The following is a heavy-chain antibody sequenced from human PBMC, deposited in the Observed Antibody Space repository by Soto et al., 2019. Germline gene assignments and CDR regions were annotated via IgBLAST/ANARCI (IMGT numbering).Heavy chain of an antibody. D-gene: IGHD2-15*01. Sequence: EVQLLESGGHLVQPGGSLRLSCAASGFTFSNFAMSWVRQAPGKGLEWVSGISASGGSTNYADSVRGRFTISRDNSENTLFLEMNSLRREDTAVYYCAKALVVVAPASKFDDWSQGTLVTVSS. CDR3: AKALVVVAPASKFDD. J-gene: IGHJ4*02. V-gene: IGHV3-23*01. CDR2: ISASGGST. CDR1: GFTFSNFA.